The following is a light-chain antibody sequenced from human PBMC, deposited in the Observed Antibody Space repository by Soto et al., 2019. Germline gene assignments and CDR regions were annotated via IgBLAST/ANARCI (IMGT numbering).Light chain of an antibody. CDR2: DVT. J-gene: IGLJ2*01. CDR3: CSYAGDYTVV. V-gene: IGLV2-11*01. Sequence: QSALTQPRSVSGSPGQSVAISCAGTSGDVGGYNYVSWYQHHLGKAPKLIIYDVTQRQSGVPDRFSGSKSGNTASLTISGLQADDEADYYCCSYAGDYTVVFGGGTKVTVL. CDR1: SGDVGGYNY.